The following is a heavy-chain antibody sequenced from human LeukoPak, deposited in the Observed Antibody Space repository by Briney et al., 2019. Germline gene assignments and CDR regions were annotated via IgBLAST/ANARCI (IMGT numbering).Heavy chain of an antibody. CDR2: INNEGTTT. Sequence: GRSLRLSCEASALTFITSWTHWGRPAPREGLVWVSRINNEGTTTSSADPVKGRFIISRDNAKNTLYLQMNSLRAGDTAVYYFAGVSGLGTNEYYQSWGQGSLVTVRS. V-gene: IGHV3-74*01. CDR1: ALTFITSW. CDR3: AGVSGLGTNEYYQS. D-gene: IGHD3-10*01. J-gene: IGHJ1*01.